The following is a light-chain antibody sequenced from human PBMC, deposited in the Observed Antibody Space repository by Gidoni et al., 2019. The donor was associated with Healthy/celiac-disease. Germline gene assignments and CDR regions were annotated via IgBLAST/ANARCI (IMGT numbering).Light chain of an antibody. J-gene: IGKJ5*01. CDR1: ESVSSSY. V-gene: IGKV3-20*01. CDR2: WAS. Sequence: EIVLTQSPGTLSLSPGERATLSCRASESVSSSYLAWYQQKPGQAPRLLIYWASSRATGSPDRFSGSGSGTDFTLTISRLEPEDFAVYYCQQYGSSPITFGQGTRLEIK. CDR3: QQYGSSPIT.